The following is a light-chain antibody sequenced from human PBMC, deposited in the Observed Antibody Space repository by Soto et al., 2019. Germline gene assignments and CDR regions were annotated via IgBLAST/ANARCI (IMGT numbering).Light chain of an antibody. CDR3: CSYAGVNTFYV. J-gene: IGLJ1*01. CDR1: SSDVGSYNL. Sequence: QSALTQPASVSGSPGQSITISCTGTSSDVGSYNLVSWYQQHPGKAPKLMIYGVSKRPSGVSDRFSGFKSGDTASLTISGLQAEDEADYYCCSYAGVNTFYVFGTGTKLTVL. V-gene: IGLV2-23*02. CDR2: GVS.